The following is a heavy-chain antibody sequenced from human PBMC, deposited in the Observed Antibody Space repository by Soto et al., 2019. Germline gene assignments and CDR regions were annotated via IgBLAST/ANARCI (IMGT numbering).Heavy chain of an antibody. V-gene: IGHV5-51*01. CDR2: IYPGDSAT. CDR3: ARRGISTHPYVMDV. Sequence: RKISCKGSGYSFISYWIGGVLQIPGKGLEWMGIIYPGDSATRYSPSFQGQATTSAAKTISTAYLQWSSLKASDTAMYYCARRGISTHPYVMDVWGQGTTVTVSS. CDR1: GYSFISYW. D-gene: IGHD6-13*01. J-gene: IGHJ6*02.